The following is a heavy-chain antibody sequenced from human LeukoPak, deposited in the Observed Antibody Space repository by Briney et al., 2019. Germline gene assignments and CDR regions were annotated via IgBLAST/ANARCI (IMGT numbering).Heavy chain of an antibody. Sequence: GGSLRLSCAASGFTFSSYAMSWVRMAPGPGLGLVSAISGSGGSTYYADSVKGRFTISRDNSKNTLYLQMNSLRAEDTAVYYCASHPGGDYWGQGTLVTVSS. D-gene: IGHD3-16*01. J-gene: IGHJ4*02. CDR1: GFTFSSYA. V-gene: IGHV3-23*01. CDR2: ISGSGGST. CDR3: ASHPGGDY.